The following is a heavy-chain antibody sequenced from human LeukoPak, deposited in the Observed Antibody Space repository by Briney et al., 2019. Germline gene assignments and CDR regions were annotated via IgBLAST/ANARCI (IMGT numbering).Heavy chain of an antibody. Sequence: PGGSLRLSCAASGFTFSSYALSWVRQAPGKGLEWVSLISGSGTSTYYADSVKGRFTISRVNSKNTLYLQINSLRAEDTAIYYCARDSTSVAAYGDFDPWGQGTLVTVSS. CDR2: ISGSGTST. CDR1: GFTFSSYA. J-gene: IGHJ5*02. V-gene: IGHV3-23*01. D-gene: IGHD4-17*01. CDR3: ARDSTSVAAYGDFDP.